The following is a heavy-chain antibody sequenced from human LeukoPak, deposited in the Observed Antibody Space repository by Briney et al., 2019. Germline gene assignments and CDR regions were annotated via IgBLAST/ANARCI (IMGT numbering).Heavy chain of an antibody. CDR3: ARRNTAMVAGLDY. J-gene: IGHJ4*02. Sequence: ASVKVSCKASGYTFTTYDINWVRQATGQGLEWMGWMNPNSGNTGYAHKFQGRVTMTRNTSISTAFMELSGLRSEDTAVYFCARRNTAMVAGLDYWGQGSLVTVSS. V-gene: IGHV1-8*01. CDR2: MNPNSGNT. D-gene: IGHD5-18*01. CDR1: GYTFTTYD.